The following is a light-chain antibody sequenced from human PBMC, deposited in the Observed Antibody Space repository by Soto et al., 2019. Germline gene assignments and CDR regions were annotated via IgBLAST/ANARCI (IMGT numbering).Light chain of an antibody. J-gene: IGKJ2*01. Sequence: DIQMTQSPSSLSASVGDRVTITCRARQGISSYLAWYQQRHGRAPKLLIYDASSLLSGVPSRFSGSGSGTDFTLTISNLQPEDFAHYYCQQSYRTPYTFGQGTTLE. CDR3: QQSYRTPYT. CDR1: QGISSY. CDR2: DAS. V-gene: IGKV1-39*01.